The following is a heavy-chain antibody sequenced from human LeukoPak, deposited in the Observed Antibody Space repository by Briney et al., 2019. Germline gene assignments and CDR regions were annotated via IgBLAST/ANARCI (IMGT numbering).Heavy chain of an antibody. CDR2: IHTRGST. CDR1: GGSISSGNCY. CDR3: ARTDLLTGYYYFDY. D-gene: IGHD3-9*01. V-gene: IGHV4-61*02. J-gene: IGHJ4*02. Sequence: SETLSLTCSVSGGSISSGNCYWSWIRQPAGRGLEWIGRIHTRGSTNYNPSLKSRLTMSLDTSKDQFSLKLTSVTAADTAVYYCARTDLLTGYYYFDYWGQGALVTVSS.